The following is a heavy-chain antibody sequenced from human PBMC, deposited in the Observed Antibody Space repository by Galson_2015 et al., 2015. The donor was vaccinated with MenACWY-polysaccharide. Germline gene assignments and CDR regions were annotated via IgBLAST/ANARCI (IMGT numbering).Heavy chain of an antibody. CDR1: GYSISGDYH. CDR3: VRGMEDSGRYNFDY. J-gene: IGHJ4*02. V-gene: IGHV4-38-2*01. D-gene: IGHD1-26*01. CDR2: IHPSGET. Sequence: ETLSLTCAVSGYSISGDYHWGWIRQPPGKGLEWLATIHPSGETYYKPSPRSRVTIFVDMSTNQFSLKVSEVTAADTAVYYCVRGMEDSGRYNFDYWGRGTLVTVSS.